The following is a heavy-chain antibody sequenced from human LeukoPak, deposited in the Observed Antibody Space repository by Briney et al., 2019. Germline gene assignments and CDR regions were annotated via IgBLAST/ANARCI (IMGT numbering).Heavy chain of an antibody. CDR3: ARSRQASGLFSS. CDR2: IYDRGPA. V-gene: IGHV4-30-2*01. Sequence: SETLSLTCTVSGYAIISGGFSWNWIRQPPGKGLEWIGCIYDRGPAHYNPSLKSRFTISVDRPKNQFFLNVTSLTAADTAVYYCARSRQASGLFSSWGQGTLVTVSS. J-gene: IGHJ5*02. CDR1: GYAIISGGFS. D-gene: IGHD3-10*01.